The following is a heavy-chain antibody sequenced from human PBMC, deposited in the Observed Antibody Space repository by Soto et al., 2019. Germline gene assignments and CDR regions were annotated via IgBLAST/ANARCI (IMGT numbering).Heavy chain of an antibody. CDR3: ARAAIDYGENPARAIFDY. CDR2: IYYSGST. J-gene: IGHJ4*02. V-gene: IGHV4-59*01. Sequence: SETLSLTCTVSGGSISSYYWSWIRQPPGKGLEWIGYIYYSGSTNYNPSLKSRVTISVDTSKNQFSLKLSSVTAADTAVYYCARAAIDYGENPARAIFDYWGQGTLVTVSS. CDR1: GGSISSYY. D-gene: IGHD4-17*01.